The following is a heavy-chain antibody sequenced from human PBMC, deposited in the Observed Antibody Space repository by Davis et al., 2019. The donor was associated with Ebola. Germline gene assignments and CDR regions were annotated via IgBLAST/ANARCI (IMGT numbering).Heavy chain of an antibody. Sequence: GESLKISCKDSGNRFSSHWIGWVRQMPGKGLEWMGIIYTGDSDTRSSPSFRGQVTISADKSIKTAFLQWSSLKASDTAIYYCATLRRTITGMDDGFDIWGQGTMVTVSS. CDR1: GNRFSSHW. D-gene: IGHD1-20*01. V-gene: IGHV5-51*01. J-gene: IGHJ3*02. CDR3: ATLRRTITGMDDGFDI. CDR2: IYTGDSDT.